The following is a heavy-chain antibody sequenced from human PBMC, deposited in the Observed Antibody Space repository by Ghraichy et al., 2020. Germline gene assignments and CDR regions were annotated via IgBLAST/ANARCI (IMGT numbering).Heavy chain of an antibody. Sequence: GESLNISCKGSGYSFTSYWIGWVRQMPGKGLEWMGIIYPGDSDTRYSPSFQGQVTISADKSISTAYLQWSSLKASDTAMYYCARGNFGPFYYYYYGMDVWGQGTTVTVSS. CDR2: IYPGDSDT. CDR1: GYSFTSYW. D-gene: IGHD1-7*01. CDR3: ARGNFGPFYYYYYGMDV. J-gene: IGHJ6*02. V-gene: IGHV5-51*01.